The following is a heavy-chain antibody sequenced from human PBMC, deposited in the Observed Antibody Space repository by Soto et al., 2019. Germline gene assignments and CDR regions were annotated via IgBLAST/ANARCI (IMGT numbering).Heavy chain of an antibody. D-gene: IGHD2-15*01. Sequence: PGGSLRLSCAASGFTFSNYGMHWVRQAPGRGLEWVAFISNDGSKNYYADSVRGRFTISRDNSMNTLFLQMNSLRPEDTATYYWEKAPLRPYYFDFGGRGPRATVPS. CDR3: EKAPLRPYYFDF. J-gene: IGHJ4*02. V-gene: IGHV3-30*18. CDR2: ISNDGSKN. CDR1: GFTFSNYG.